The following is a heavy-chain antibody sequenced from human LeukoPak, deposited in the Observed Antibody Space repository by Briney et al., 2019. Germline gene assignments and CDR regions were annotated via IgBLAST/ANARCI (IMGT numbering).Heavy chain of an antibody. CDR1: GYTFTSYY. V-gene: IGHV1-46*01. CDR3: ARVSYYYGSGSLIRYYYYYMDV. J-gene: IGHJ6*03. D-gene: IGHD3-10*01. Sequence: ASVKVSCKASGYTFTSYYMHWVRQAPGQGLEWMGIINPSGGSTSYAQKFQGRATMTRDTSISTAYMELSRLRSDDTAVYYCARVSYYYGSGSLIRYYYYYMDVWGKGTTVTISS. CDR2: INPSGGST.